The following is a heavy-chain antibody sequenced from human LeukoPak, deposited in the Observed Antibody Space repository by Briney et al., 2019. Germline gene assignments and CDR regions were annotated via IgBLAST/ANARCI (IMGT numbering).Heavy chain of an antibody. J-gene: IGHJ4*02. CDR3: ARERGSSSWHDY. CDR2: IYHSGST. Sequence: SQTLSLTCAVSGGSISSGGYSWSWIRQPPGKGLEWIGYIYHSGSTYYNPSLKSRVTISVDTSKNQFSLRLSSVTAADTAVYYCARERGSSSWHDYWGQGTLVTVSS. D-gene: IGHD6-13*01. CDR1: GGSISSGGYS. V-gene: IGHV4-30-2*01.